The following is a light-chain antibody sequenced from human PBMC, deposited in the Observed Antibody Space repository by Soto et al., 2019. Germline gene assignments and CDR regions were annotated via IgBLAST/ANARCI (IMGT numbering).Light chain of an antibody. V-gene: IGKV1-39*01. J-gene: IGKJ4*01. CDR2: AAS. Sequence: DIRMTQSPSSLSAFVGDTVTITCQTGPPISVCLNWYQQKPGKAPTLLISAASTLQSGVPSRFSGSGKGTHFALFISDLRPEDFATYCCQQTYAAPLTFGGGTRVEI. CDR3: QQTYAAPLT. CDR1: PPISVC.